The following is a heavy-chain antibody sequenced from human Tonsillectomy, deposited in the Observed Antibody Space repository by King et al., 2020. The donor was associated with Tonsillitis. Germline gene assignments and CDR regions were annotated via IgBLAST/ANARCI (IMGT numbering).Heavy chain of an antibody. J-gene: IGHJ4*02. CDR2: ITSSNSYI. V-gene: IGHV3-21*01. Sequence: EVQLVESGGGLVKPGGSLRLSCAASGFTFSSYSMNWVRQAPGKGLEWVSSITSSNSYIYYADSVKGRFTISRDNARNSLYLQMNSLRAEDTAVYYCARYLNYYFSGEGFDYWGQGTLVTVSS. CDR3: ARYLNYYFSGEGFDY. CDR1: GFTFSSYS. D-gene: IGHD3-10*01.